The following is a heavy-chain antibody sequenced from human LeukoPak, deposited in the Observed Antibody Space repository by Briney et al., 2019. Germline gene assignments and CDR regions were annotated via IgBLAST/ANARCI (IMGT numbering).Heavy chain of an antibody. D-gene: IGHD3-10*01. Sequence: GGSLRLSCAASGFTFANTWMHWVRQAPGKGLVRVSIINNDGSSTNYADSVKGRFTISRDNAKNTLYLQMNSLRDEGTAVYYCVIGGTYGSGSWGQGTLVTVSS. CDR3: VIGGTYGSGS. J-gene: IGHJ4*02. V-gene: IGHV3-74*01. CDR1: GFTFANTW. CDR2: INNDGSST.